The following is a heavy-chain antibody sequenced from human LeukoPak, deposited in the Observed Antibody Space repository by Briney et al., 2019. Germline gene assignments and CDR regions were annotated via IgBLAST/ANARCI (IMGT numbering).Heavy chain of an antibody. CDR2: IYYSGST. D-gene: IGHD5-24*01. CDR3: ARHQHMATIYYFDY. Sequence: SETLSLTCTVSGGSISSYYWSWIRQPPGKGLEWIGYIYYSGSTNYNPSLKSRVTISVDTSKNQFSLKMSSVTAADTAVYYCARHQHMATIYYFDYWGQGTLVTVSS. CDR1: GGSISSYY. J-gene: IGHJ4*02. V-gene: IGHV4-59*08.